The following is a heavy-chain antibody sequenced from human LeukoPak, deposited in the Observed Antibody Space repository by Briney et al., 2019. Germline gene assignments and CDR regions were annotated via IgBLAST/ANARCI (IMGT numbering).Heavy chain of an antibody. D-gene: IGHD2-15*01. CDR1: GFTFSSYS. CDR3: AKGGEVAATLASYYMGV. V-gene: IGHV3-21*04. CDR2: ISSSSSYI. Sequence: PGGSLRLSCAASGFTFSSYSMNWVRQAPGKGLEWVSSISSSSSYIYYADSVKGRFTISRDNAKNSLYLQMNSLRAEDTALYYCAKGGEVAATLASYYMGVWGKGTTVTISS. J-gene: IGHJ6*03.